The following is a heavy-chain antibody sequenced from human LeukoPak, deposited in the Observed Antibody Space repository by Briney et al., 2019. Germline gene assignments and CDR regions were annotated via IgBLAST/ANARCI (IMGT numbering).Heavy chain of an antibody. CDR2: IKGKTAAGAP. D-gene: IGHD3-3*01. CDR1: GFTFTSAW. V-gene: IGHV3-15*01. CDR3: ITGDYDFWSGFYSPNHYFDY. Sequence: GGSLRLSCAASGFTFTSAWMSWVRQAPGKGLEWVGRIKGKTAAGAPDYVASVKGRFTISRDDSNNTLFLQMNSLKTEDTAVYYCITGDYDFWSGFYSPNHYFDYWGQGTLVTVSS. J-gene: IGHJ4*02.